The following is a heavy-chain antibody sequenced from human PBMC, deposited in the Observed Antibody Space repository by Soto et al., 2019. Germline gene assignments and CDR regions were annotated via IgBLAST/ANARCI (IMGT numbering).Heavy chain of an antibody. D-gene: IGHD4-4*01. V-gene: IGHV3-23*01. CDR3: ATTTVSFRWYYYGMDV. J-gene: IGHJ6*02. CDR1: GFTFSSYA. CDR2: ISGSGGST. Sequence: GSLILSCAASGFTFSSYAMSWVRQAPGKGLEWVSAISGSGGSTYYADSVKGRFTISRDNSKNTLYLQMNSLRAEDTAVYYCATTTVSFRWYYYGMDVWGQGTTVTVSS.